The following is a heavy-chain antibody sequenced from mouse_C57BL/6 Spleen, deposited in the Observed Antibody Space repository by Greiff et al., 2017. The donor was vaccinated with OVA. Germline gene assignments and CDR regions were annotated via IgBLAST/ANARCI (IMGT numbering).Heavy chain of an antibody. V-gene: IGHV1-52*01. J-gene: IGHJ3*01. CDR3: ARGLYGAWFAY. CDR1: GYTFTSYW. CDR2: IDPSDSET. D-gene: IGHD2-12*01. Sequence: QVQLKQPGAELVRPGSSVKLSCKASGYTFTSYWMHWVKQRPIQGLEWIGNIDPSDSETHYNQKFKDKATLTVDKSSSTAYMQLSSLTSEDSAVYYCARGLYGAWFAYWGQGTLVTVSA.